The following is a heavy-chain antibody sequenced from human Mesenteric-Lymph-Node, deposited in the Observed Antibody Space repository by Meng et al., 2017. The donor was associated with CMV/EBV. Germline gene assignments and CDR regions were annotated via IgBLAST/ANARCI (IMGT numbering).Heavy chain of an antibody. V-gene: IGHV1-8*01. Sequence: ASVKVSCKASGYTFTSYDINWVRQATGQGLEWMGWMNPNSGNTGYAQKFQGRVTMTRNTSISTAYMELSSLRSEDTAVYYCARGRIVVVPAAILYYRDNWFDPWGQGTLVTVSS. CDR1: GYTFTSYD. D-gene: IGHD2-2*01. J-gene: IGHJ5*02. CDR2: MNPNSGNT. CDR3: ARGRIVVVPAAILYYRDNWFDP.